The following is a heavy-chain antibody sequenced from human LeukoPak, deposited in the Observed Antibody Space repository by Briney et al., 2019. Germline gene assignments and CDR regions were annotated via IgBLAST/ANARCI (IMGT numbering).Heavy chain of an antibody. J-gene: IGHJ3*02. CDR3: AGRYYYGSGSYYNVGAFDI. CDR2: IYTSGST. D-gene: IGHD3-10*01. V-gene: IGHV4-4*07. Sequence: SETLSLTCTVSGGSISSFYWSWIRQPAGKGLEWIGRIYTSGSTNYNPSLKSRVTISVDRSKNQFSLKLSSVTAADTAVYYCAGRYYYGSGSYYNVGAFDIWGQGTMVTVSS. CDR1: GGSISSFY.